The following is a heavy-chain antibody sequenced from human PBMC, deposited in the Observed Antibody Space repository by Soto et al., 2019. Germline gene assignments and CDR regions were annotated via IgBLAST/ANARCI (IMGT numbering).Heavy chain of an antibody. Sequence: SETMSLTCTVSGGSFSPNYWAWIRQPPGKGLEWIGYIYYAGTTSYNPSLKSRVTLSLETSKSQFSLRLTSVTAADTAVYYCARHRPMIVVVGEFDYWGQGTLVTVSS. J-gene: IGHJ4*02. CDR3: ARHRPMIVVVGEFDY. CDR1: GGSFSPNY. CDR2: IYYAGTT. D-gene: IGHD3-22*01. V-gene: IGHV4-59*08.